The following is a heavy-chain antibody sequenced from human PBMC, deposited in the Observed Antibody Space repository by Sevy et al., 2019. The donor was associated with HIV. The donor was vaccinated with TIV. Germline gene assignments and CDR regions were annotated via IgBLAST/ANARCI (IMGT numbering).Heavy chain of an antibody. CDR2: ISSSGTTI. D-gene: IGHD3-22*01. CDR1: GFTFSSYE. Sequence: GGSLRLSCEASGFTFSSYEINWVRQAPGKGLEWVSSISSSGTTIKYADSVKGRFTISRDNAKNSLYMKMNSLRAEDTAVYYCARVDANYDKGFDPWGQGTLVTVSS. CDR3: ARVDANYDKGFDP. J-gene: IGHJ5*02. V-gene: IGHV3-48*03.